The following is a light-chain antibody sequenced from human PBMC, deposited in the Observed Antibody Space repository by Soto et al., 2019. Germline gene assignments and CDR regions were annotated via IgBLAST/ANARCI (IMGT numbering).Light chain of an antibody. CDR1: SSDVGAYDH. V-gene: IGLV2-8*01. CDR3: SSDAGDHNHV. CDR2: DLA. Sequence: QAVVTQPPSASGSPGQAVTIPCTGTSSDVGAYDHVSWYQQHPGKAPKLIIYDLAKRPAGVPDRFSGSKSGNTASLTVSGLQAEDEADYFCSSDAGDHNHVFGTGTKLTVL. J-gene: IGLJ1*01.